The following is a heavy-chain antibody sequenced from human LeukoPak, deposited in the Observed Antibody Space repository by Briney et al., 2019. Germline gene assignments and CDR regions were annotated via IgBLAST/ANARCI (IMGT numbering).Heavy chain of an antibody. J-gene: IGHJ4*02. V-gene: IGHV3-21*01. CDR1: GFTFSSYS. CDR2: ISSSSSYI. Sequence: PGASLRLSCAASGFTFSSYSMNWVRQAPGKGLEWVSSISSSSSYIYYADSVKGRFTISRDNAKNSLYLQMNSLRAEDTAVYYCARDWGELAYFDYWGQGTLVTVS. CDR3: ARDWGELAYFDY. D-gene: IGHD1-26*01.